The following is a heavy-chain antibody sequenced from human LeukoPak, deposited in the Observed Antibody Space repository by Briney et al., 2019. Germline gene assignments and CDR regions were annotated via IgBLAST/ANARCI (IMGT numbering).Heavy chain of an antibody. CDR2: ISGSGGST. V-gene: IGHV3-23*01. Sequence: PGGSLRLSCAASGFIFSSHGMSWVRQAPGKGLEWVSAISGSGGSTYYADSVKGRFTISRDNSKNTLYLQMNSLRAEDTAVYYCANTGYSSGWYREPASEGFDPWGQGTLVTVSS. J-gene: IGHJ5*02. CDR3: ANTGYSSGWYREPASEGFDP. D-gene: IGHD6-19*01. CDR1: GFIFSSHG.